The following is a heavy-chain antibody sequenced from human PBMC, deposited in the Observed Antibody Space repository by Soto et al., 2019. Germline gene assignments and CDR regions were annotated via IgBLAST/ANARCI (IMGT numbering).Heavy chain of an antibody. D-gene: IGHD6-13*01. Sequence: GESLKISCKGSGYKFSSDWIGWVRQMPGKSLEWMGIIYPDDSDTRYSPSFQGQVTISADKSISTAYLQWSSLKASDSAIYYCATVGNNWYGYFHHWGKGSLVTVSS. J-gene: IGHJ1*01. CDR2: IYPDDSDT. CDR3: ATVGNNWYGYFHH. V-gene: IGHV5-51*01. CDR1: GYKFSSDW.